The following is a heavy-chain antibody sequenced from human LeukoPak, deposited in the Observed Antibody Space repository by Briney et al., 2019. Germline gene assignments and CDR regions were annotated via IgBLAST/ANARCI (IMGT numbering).Heavy chain of an antibody. J-gene: IGHJ3*02. D-gene: IGHD2-2*01. CDR2: IWSEGSNK. CDR1: GFTFSSYG. Sequence: GGSLRLYCAASGFTFSSYGMHWVRQAPGKGLEWVAVIWSEGSNKYYADSVKGRFTISRDNSKNTLYLQMNSLRAEDTSVYYCARAEVPAAVKSGAFDIWGQGTMVTVSS. CDR3: ARAEVPAAVKSGAFDI. V-gene: IGHV3-33*01.